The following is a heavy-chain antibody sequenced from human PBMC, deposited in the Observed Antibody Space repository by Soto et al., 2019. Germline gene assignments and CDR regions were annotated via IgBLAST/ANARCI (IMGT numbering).Heavy chain of an antibody. CDR3: AREVPGDFDRLYYCYGMDV. CDR2: IKQDGSEK. V-gene: IGHV3-7*01. D-gene: IGHD3-9*01. Sequence: PGGSLRLSCAASGFTFSSYWMSWVRQAPGKGLEWVANIKQDGSEKYYVDSVKGRFTISRDNAKNSLYLQMNSLRAEDTAVYYCAREVPGDFDRLYYCYGMDVWGQGTPVTVSS. CDR1: GFTFSSYW. J-gene: IGHJ6*02.